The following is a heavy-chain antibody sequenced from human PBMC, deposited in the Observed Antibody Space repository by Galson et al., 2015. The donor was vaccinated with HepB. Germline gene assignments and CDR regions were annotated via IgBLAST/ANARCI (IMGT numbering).Heavy chain of an antibody. D-gene: IGHD7-27*01. V-gene: IGHV1-46*01. CDR2: INPSGGST. J-gene: IGHJ4*02. Sequence: SVKVSCKASGYTFTSYYMHWVRQAPGQGLEWMGIINPSGGSTSYAQKFQGRVTMTRDTSTSTVYMELSSLRSEDTAVYYCARDSPTGDPAYYFDYWGQGTLVTVSS. CDR1: GYTFTSYY. CDR3: ARDSPTGDPAYYFDY.